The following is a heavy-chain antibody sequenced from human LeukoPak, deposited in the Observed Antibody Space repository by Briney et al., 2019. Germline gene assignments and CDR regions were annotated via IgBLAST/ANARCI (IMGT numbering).Heavy chain of an antibody. CDR3: VKDSDLVLTGYLFDY. D-gene: IGHD3-9*01. Sequence: PGGSLRLSCSASGFTFSSYAMPWVRQAPGKGLEYVSAISSNGGSTYYADSVKGRFTISRDNSKNTLYLQMSSLRAEDTAVYYCVKDSDLVLTGYLFDYWGQGTLVTVSS. V-gene: IGHV3-64D*06. J-gene: IGHJ4*02. CDR2: ISSNGGST. CDR1: GFTFSSYA.